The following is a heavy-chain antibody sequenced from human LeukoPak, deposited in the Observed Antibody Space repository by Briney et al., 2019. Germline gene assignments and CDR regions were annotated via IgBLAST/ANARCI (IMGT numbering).Heavy chain of an antibody. CDR3: TRVYSSDWSGSYFDY. CDR2: SRNKANGYTT. D-gene: IGHD6-13*01. CDR1: GFIFSDYY. Sequence: GRSLRLSCAASGFIFSDYYMDWVRQAPGKGLEWVGRSRNKANGYTTQYAASVKGRFTISRDDSKSSLYLQMNSLKTEDTSVYYCTRVYSSDWSGSYFDYWGQGTPVTVSS. V-gene: IGHV3-72*01. J-gene: IGHJ4*02.